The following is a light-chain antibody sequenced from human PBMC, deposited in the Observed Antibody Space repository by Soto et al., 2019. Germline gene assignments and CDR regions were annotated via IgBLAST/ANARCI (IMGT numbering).Light chain of an antibody. J-gene: IGKJ1*01. V-gene: IGKV1-5*03. CDR2: WAS. CDR1: QSVSSN. CDR3: QHYNSYGT. Sequence: RTQSPATLSVSPGERATLSFRASQSVSSNLAWYQQRPGKSPKFLVYWASTLETGVPSRFSGSGSGTEFTLTISSLQPDDFATYYCQHYNSYGTFGQGTKVDIK.